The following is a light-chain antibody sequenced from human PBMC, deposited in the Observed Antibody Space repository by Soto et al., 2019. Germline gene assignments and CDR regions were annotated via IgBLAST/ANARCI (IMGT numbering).Light chain of an antibody. J-gene: IGKJ1*01. CDR2: GAS. CDR3: QHHNSYSQT. Sequence: DIQMTQSPPTLSASVGDRVTITCRASQSIRHYLAWYQQMPGKAPKLLIYGASTLQSGVPSRFSGSGSGTEVTPTISSLQPDDFGTYFCQHHNSYSQTFGQGTKVEIK. V-gene: IGKV1-5*01. CDR1: QSIRHY.